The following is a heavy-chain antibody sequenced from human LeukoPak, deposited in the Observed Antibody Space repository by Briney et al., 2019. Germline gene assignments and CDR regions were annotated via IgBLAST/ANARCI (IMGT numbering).Heavy chain of an antibody. CDR2: IYYSGST. Sequence: SETLSLTCTVSGGSISSYYWSWIRQPPGKGLEWIGYIYYSGSTNYNPSLKSRVTISVDTSKNQFSLKLSSVTAADTAVYYCARASPRGHFDYWGQGTLVTVSS. CDR3: ARASPRGHFDY. V-gene: IGHV4-59*01. J-gene: IGHJ4*02. CDR1: GGSISSYY.